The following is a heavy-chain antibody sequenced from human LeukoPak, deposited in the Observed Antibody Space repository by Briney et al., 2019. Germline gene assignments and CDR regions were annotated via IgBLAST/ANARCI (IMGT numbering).Heavy chain of an antibody. J-gene: IGHJ4*02. CDR2: ISGSGGST. D-gene: IGHD3-10*01. CDR1: GFTFSSYG. CDR3: ARDIRGPFDY. V-gene: IGHV3-23*01. Sequence: GGTLRLSCAASGFTFSSYGMSWVRQAPGKGLEWVSAISGSGGSTYYADSVKGRFTISRDNAKNSLYLQMNSLRAEDTAVYYCARDIRGPFDYWGQGTLVTVSS.